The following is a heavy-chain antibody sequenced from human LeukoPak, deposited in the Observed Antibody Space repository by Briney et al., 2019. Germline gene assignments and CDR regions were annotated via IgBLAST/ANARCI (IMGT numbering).Heavy chain of an antibody. CDR1: GGSFSGYY. D-gene: IGHD6-13*01. CDR3: ARPSRSGIAAAGTFGY. CDR2: INHSGST. J-gene: IGHJ4*02. Sequence: SETLSLTCAVYGGSFSGYYWSWIRQPPGKGLEWIGEINHSGSTNYNPSLKSRVTISVGTSKNQFSLKLSSVTAADTAVYYCARPSRSGIAAAGTFGYWGQGTLVTVSS. V-gene: IGHV4-34*01.